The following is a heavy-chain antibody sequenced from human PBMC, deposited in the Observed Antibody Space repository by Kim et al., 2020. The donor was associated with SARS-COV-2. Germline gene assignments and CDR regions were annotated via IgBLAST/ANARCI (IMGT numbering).Heavy chain of an antibody. Sequence: GGSLRLSCAASGFTFSSYWMHWVRQAPGKGLVWVSRINSDGSSTSYADSVKGRFTISRDNAKNTLYLQMNSLRAEDTAVYYCARAAHPYYYGSGIDYWGQGTLVTVSS. CDR3: ARAAHPYYYGSGIDY. D-gene: IGHD3-10*01. CDR2: INSDGSST. J-gene: IGHJ4*02. CDR1: GFTFSSYW. V-gene: IGHV3-74*01.